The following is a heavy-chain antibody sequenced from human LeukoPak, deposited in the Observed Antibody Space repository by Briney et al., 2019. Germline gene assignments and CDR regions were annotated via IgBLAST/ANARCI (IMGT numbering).Heavy chain of an antibody. V-gene: IGHV1-2*02. Sequence: ASVKVSCKTSGYTFTGYYMHWVRQAPGQGLEWMGWINVNSGGTNYGQNFQGRVTMTRDTSIRTVYLELSRLGSDDTAVYYCARADYSYGSHFDYWGQGTLVTVSS. D-gene: IGHD5-18*01. J-gene: IGHJ4*02. CDR1: GYTFTGYY. CDR3: ARADYSYGSHFDY. CDR2: INVNSGGT.